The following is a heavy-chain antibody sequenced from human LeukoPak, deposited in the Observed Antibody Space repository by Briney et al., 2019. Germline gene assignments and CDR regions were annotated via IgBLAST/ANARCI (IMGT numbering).Heavy chain of an antibody. V-gene: IGHV3-53*01. J-gene: IGHJ4*02. CDR2: IYSGGST. CDR1: GFTVSSNY. D-gene: IGHD1-26*01. CDR3: ARDAPPSIVGATWPRGVY. Sequence: PGGSLRLSCAASGFTVSSNYMSWVRQAPGKGLEWVSAIYSGGSTYYADSVKGRFTISRDNSKNTLYLQMNSLRAEDTAVYYCARDAPPSIVGATWPRGVYWGQGTLVTVSS.